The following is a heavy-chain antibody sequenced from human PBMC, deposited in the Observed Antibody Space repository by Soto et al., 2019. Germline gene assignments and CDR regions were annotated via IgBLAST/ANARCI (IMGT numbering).Heavy chain of an antibody. CDR3: ARSPTYYYDSSGYPDGMDV. Sequence: SETLSLTCTVSGGSISSDYWSWIRQPPGKGLEWIGYIYYSGDTNYNPSLKSRVIISLDTSKNQFSLKLSSVTAADTAVYYCARSPTYYYDSSGYPDGMDVWGQGTTVTVSS. CDR1: GGSISSDY. D-gene: IGHD3-22*01. CDR2: IYYSGDT. V-gene: IGHV4-59*01. J-gene: IGHJ6*02.